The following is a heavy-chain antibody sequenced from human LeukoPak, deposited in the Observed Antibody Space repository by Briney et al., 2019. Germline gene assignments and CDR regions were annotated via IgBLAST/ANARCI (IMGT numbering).Heavy chain of an antibody. Sequence: ASVKVSCKASGYTFTNNYLHWVRQAPGQGLEWMGMIHPRDGSTSYAQNFQGRVTVTRDTSTTTVHMELRGLRSEDTAVYYCARDQEGFDYWGQGTVVTVSS. CDR3: ARDQEGFDY. V-gene: IGHV1-46*01. CDR1: GYTFTNNY. J-gene: IGHJ4*02. CDR2: IHPRDGST.